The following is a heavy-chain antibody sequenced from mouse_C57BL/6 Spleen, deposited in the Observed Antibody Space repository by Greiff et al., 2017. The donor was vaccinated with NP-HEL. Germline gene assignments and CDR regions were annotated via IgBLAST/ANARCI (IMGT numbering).Heavy chain of an antibody. CDR1: GFTFSDYG. Sequence: EVQLVESGGGLVKPGGSLKLSCAASGFTFSDYGMHWVRQAPEKGLEWVAYISSGSSTIYYADTVKGRFTIARDNAKNTLFLQMTSRRSEDTAMYYCARGFRKSLDYWGQGTTLTVSS. CDR3: ARGFRKSLDY. V-gene: IGHV5-17*01. CDR2: ISSGSSTI. J-gene: IGHJ2*01.